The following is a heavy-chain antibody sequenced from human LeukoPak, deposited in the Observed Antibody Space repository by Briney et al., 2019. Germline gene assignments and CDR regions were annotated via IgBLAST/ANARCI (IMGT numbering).Heavy chain of an antibody. J-gene: IGHJ4*02. CDR3: AKDPGSSRADY. CDR1: GCTFSDYA. V-gene: IGHV3-30*18. CDR2: ISFDGSHI. Sequence: GGSLRLSCAASGCTFSDYAMHWVRQAPGKGLEWVAVISFDGSHIYYTDSVKGRFTISRDNSKNTVYLQMNSLRGEDTAVYFCAKDPGSSRADYRGQGTLVTVSS. D-gene: IGHD6-13*01.